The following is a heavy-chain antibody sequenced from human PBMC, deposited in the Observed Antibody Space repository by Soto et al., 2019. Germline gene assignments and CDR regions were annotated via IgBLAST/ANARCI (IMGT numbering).Heavy chain of an antibody. CDR3: ARNGGLFDY. CDR1: GGSISSYY. CDR2: IYYSGST. Sequence: QVQLQESGPGLVKPSETLSLTCTVSGGSISSYYWSWIRQPPGKGLEWIGYIYYSGSTNYNPSLKSRVTISVDTSKNQFSLKLSSVTAADTAVYYCARNGGLFDYWGQGTLVTVSS. V-gene: IGHV4-59*01. D-gene: IGHD4-17*01. J-gene: IGHJ4*02.